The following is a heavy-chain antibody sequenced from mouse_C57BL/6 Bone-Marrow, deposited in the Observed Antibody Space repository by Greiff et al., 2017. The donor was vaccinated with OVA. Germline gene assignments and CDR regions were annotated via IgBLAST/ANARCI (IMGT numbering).Heavy chain of an antibody. V-gene: IGHV14-4*01. CDR2: IDPENGDT. CDR3: SYYGSSYGAMDY. J-gene: IGHJ4*01. Sequence: EVQRVESGAELVRPGASVKLSCTASGFNIKDDYMHWVKQRPEQGLEWIGWIDPENGDTEYASKFQGKATITADTSSNTAYLQLSSLTSEDTAVYYCSYYGSSYGAMDYWGQGTSVTVSS. CDR1: GFNIKDDY. D-gene: IGHD1-1*01.